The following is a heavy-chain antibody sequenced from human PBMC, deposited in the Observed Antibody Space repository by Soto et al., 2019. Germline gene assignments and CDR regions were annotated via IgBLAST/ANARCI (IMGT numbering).Heavy chain of an antibody. CDR3: ARDGSYYFDSRNDY. V-gene: IGHV1-46*01. Sequence: QVQLVQSGAEVKRPGASVKISCEASGYPFSNHYIHWVRQAPGQGLEWIGIINPSGGTASNAQKFQGRVTMTRDTSASTAYLVLSSLTSGDTAVYYCARDGSYYFDSRNDYWGQGTLVTVSS. CDR2: INPSGGTA. J-gene: IGHJ4*02. CDR1: GYPFSNHY. D-gene: IGHD3-22*01.